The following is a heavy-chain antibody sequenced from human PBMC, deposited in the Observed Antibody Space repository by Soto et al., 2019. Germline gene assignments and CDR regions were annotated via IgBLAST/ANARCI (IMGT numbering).Heavy chain of an antibody. D-gene: IGHD4-17*01. CDR3: ARDVDADFRTDFDY. V-gene: IGHV3-11*01. CDR2: ISSSGSTI. Sequence: PGGSLRLSCAASGFTFSDYYMSWIRQAPGKGLEWVSYISSSGSTIYYADSVKGRFTISRDNAENSVYLEMDSLRAEDTALYYCARDVDADFRTDFDYWGRGTLVTVSS. CDR1: GFTFSDYY. J-gene: IGHJ4*02.